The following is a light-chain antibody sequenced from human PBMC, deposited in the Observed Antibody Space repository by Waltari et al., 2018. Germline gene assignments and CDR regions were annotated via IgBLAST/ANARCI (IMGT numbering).Light chain of an antibody. CDR2: QVF. CDR1: QSLVHSDGETY. J-gene: IGKJ1*01. Sequence: DVVMTQSPLSLPVTLGQPASISCTSSQSLVHSDGETYLNWFHQGPGQSPRRLIYQVFNRASGVPDRFSGSGSGTDLTLTISRVEAEDVGIYYCMQATHRPLTFGQGTRVEIK. V-gene: IGKV2-30*02. CDR3: MQATHRPLT.